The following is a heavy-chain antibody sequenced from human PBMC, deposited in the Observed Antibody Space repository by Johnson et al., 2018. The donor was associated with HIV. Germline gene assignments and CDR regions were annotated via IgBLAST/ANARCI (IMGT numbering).Heavy chain of an antibody. V-gene: IGHV3-7*03. CDR1: GFTFSSYW. J-gene: IGHJ3*02. CDR3: TTDGSDPHDAFDI. D-gene: IGHD3-10*01. Sequence: VQLVESGGGLVQPGGSLRLSCAASGFTFSSYWMSWVRQAPGKGLEWVANIKQDGREKYYVDSVKGRFTISRDNAKNSLYLQMNSLKTEDTAEYYCTTDGSDPHDAFDIWGQGTMVTVSS. CDR2: IKQDGREK.